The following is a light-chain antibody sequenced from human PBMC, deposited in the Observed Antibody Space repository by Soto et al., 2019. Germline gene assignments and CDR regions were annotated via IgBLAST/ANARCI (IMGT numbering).Light chain of an antibody. Sequence: QSVLTQPASVSGSPGQSIAISCTGTSSDVGAYDYVSWYQQHPGEAPKVKIYDVSHRPSGVSDRFSGSKSGNTASLTISGLQAEDEADYYRSSYAKSGSVVFGGGTKLTVL. J-gene: IGLJ3*02. CDR2: DVS. V-gene: IGLV2-14*01. CDR3: SSYAKSGSVV. CDR1: SSDVGAYDY.